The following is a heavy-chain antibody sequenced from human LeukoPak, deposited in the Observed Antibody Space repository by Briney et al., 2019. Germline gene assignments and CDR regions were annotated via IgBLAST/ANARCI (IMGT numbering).Heavy chain of an antibody. Sequence: GGSLRLSCAASGFTFSSYAMHWVRQAPGKGLEWVAVISYDGSNKYYADSVKGRFTISRDNSKNTLYLQMNSLRAEDTAVYYCARDHLRRQQSVMGYWGRGTLVTVSS. J-gene: IGHJ4*02. CDR2: ISYDGSNK. V-gene: IGHV3-30-3*01. D-gene: IGHD6-13*01. CDR3: ARDHLRRQQSVMGY. CDR1: GFTFSSYA.